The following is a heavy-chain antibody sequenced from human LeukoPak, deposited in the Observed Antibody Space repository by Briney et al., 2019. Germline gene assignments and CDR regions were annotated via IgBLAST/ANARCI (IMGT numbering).Heavy chain of an antibody. J-gene: IGHJ4*02. CDR2: INTYNSNT. Sequence: GASVKVSCKASGYIFNSYGITWVRQAPGQGLEWMGWINTYNSNTNYAQKLQGRVTMTRDPFTSTVYMELRSLRSDDTAVYYCARGWENDYWGQGSLLTVSS. CDR1: GYIFNSYG. V-gene: IGHV1-18*01. D-gene: IGHD1-26*01. CDR3: ARGWENDY.